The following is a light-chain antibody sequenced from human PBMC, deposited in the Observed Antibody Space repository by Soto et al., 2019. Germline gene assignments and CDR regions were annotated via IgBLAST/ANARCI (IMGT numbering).Light chain of an antibody. CDR3: QQFGSSPPRIT. CDR2: GPS. CDR1: QSVSSSY. V-gene: IGKV3-20*01. J-gene: IGKJ5*01. Sequence: EFVLTQSPGTLSLSPGERATLSCRASQSVSSSYIAWYQQKPGQAPRLLIYGPSSRATGIPDRFSGSGSGTDFTLTISRLEPEDFAVYYCQQFGSSPPRITFGQGTRLGIK.